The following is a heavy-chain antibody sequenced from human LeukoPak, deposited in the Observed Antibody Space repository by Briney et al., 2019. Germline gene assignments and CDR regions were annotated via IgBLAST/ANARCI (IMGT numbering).Heavy chain of an antibody. CDR2: ISSHGNYI. Sequence: GGSLRLSCAGSGFTFTSYSLNWVRQAPGKGLELVSCISSHGNYIYYADSVKGRFTVSRDDATNSVFLQVNSLRAEDTGIYYCARGGQWDLTYYLDYWGQGILVSVSS. J-gene: IGHJ4*02. D-gene: IGHD1-26*01. CDR1: GFTFTSYS. CDR3: ARGGQWDLTYYLDY. V-gene: IGHV3-21*01.